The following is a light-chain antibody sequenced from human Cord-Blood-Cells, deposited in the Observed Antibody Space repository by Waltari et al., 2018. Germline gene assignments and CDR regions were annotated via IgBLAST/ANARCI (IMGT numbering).Light chain of an antibody. CDR1: SSEVGGYNY. CDR3: CSYAGSYTYV. V-gene: IGLV2-11*01. Sequence: QSALTQPRSVSGSPGPSVPISCTDTSSEVGGYNYVSWYQQHPGKAPKLMIYDVSKRPSGVPDRFSGSKSGNTAYLTISGLQAEDEADYYCCSYAGSYTYVFGTGTKVTVL. CDR2: DVS. J-gene: IGLJ1*01.